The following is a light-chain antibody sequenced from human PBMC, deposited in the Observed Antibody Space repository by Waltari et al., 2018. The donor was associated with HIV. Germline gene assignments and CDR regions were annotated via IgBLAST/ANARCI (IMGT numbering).Light chain of an antibody. V-gene: IGKV3-20*01. J-gene: IGKJ1*01. CDR1: QRVSSSN. CDR3: QKYGSSPRT. Sequence: EIVLSQSPGTVALARGERGTLSCSASQRVSSSNLAWYQQKPGQAPRLLSYGASSRATGIPDRFSGSGSGTDFTLTISRLEPEDFAVYYCQKYGSSPRTFGQGTKVEIK. CDR2: GAS.